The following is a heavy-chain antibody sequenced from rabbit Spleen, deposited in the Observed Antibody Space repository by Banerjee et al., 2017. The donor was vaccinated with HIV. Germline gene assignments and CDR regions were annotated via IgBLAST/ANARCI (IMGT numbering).Heavy chain of an antibody. D-gene: IGHD1-1*01. Sequence: EESGGGLVKPGGSLTLTCTASGFTLSSYYMNWVRQAPGKGLEWIGYIDPVFGITYYASWVNGRFTISSHNAQNTLYLQLNSLTAADTATYFCVRGASSSGFYNLWGPGTLVTVS. CDR2: IDPVFGIT. CDR3: VRGASSSGFYNL. CDR1: GFTLSSYY. J-gene: IGHJ4*01. V-gene: IGHV1S7*01.